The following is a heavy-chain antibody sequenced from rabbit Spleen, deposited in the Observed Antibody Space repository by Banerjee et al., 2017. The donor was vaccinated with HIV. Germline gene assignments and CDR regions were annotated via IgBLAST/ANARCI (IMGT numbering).Heavy chain of an antibody. CDR2: IDPIFGIT. Sequence: QEQLTETGGGLVQPGGSLKLSCKASGFDFSSYGVSWVRQAPGKGLEWIGYIDPIFGITYFANWVNGRFTISSHNAQNTLFLQLNSLTAADTATYFCVREVAARFSLWGPGTLVTVS. D-gene: IGHD4-1*01. CDR3: VREVAARFSL. J-gene: IGHJ4*01. CDR1: GFDFSSYG. V-gene: IGHV1S47*01.